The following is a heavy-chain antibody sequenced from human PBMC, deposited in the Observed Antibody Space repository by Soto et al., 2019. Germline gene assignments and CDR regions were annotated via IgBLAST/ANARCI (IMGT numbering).Heavy chain of an antibody. CDR3: ARGRYGDY. CDR2: ISAHNGNT. J-gene: IGHJ4*02. V-gene: IGHV1-18*01. CDR1: GYTFTSYG. D-gene: IGHD1-1*01. Sequence: QVHLVQSGAEVKKPGASVKVSCKGSGYTFTSYGITWVRQAPGQGLEWMGWISAHNGNTDYAQKLQGRVTVTRDTSTRTADMELRRLRVEDTAVYYCARGRYGDYWGQGALVTVSS.